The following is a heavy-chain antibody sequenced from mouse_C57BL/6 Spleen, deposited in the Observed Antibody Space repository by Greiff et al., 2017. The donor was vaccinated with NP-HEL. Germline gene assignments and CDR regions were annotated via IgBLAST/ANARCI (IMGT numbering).Heavy chain of an antibody. J-gene: IGHJ2*01. CDR3: ARGGLPHYFDY. Sequence: EVQLQQSGPELVKPGASVKMSCKASGYTFTDYNMHWVKQSHGKSLEWIGYINPYNGGTSYNQKFKGKATLTVNKSSSTAYMELRSLTSEDSAVYYCARGGLPHYFDYWGQGTTLTVSS. CDR1: GYTFTDYN. D-gene: IGHD2-2*01. CDR2: INPYNGGT. V-gene: IGHV1-22*01.